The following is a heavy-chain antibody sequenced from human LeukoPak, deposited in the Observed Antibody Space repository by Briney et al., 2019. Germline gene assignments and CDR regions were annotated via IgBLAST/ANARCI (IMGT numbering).Heavy chain of an antibody. D-gene: IGHD3-22*01. CDR3: AKDMGITMIVVLSH. V-gene: IGHV3-21*04. Sequence: GGSLRLSCEASGFSFSTYNMNWVRQAPGQRLEWISSITSSSRYVFYADSVKGRFTISRDNAKNSLYLQMNSLRAEDTALYYCAKDMGITMIVVLSHWGQGTLVTVSS. J-gene: IGHJ4*02. CDR1: GFSFSTYN. CDR2: ITSSSRYV.